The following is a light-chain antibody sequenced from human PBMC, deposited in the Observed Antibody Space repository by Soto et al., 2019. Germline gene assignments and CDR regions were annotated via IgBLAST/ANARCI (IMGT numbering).Light chain of an antibody. CDR1: SSDVGGYNY. J-gene: IGLJ1*01. CDR2: DVS. CDR3: NSYTSSSTLLYV. V-gene: IGLV2-14*03. Sequence: QSALTQPASVSGSPGQSITISCTGTSSDVGGYNYVSWYQHHPGKAPKLMIYDVSNRPSGVSNRFSGSKSGNTASLTISGLQAEDEADYYCNSYTSSSTLLYVFGNGTKVTVL.